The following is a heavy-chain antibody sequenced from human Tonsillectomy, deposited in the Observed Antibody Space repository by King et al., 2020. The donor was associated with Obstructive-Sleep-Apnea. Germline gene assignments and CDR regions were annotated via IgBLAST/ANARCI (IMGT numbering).Heavy chain of an antibody. V-gene: IGHV4-30-4*01. CDR3: AREETGSAENYYYYGMDV. CDR1: GGSISSGDYY. J-gene: IGHJ6*02. Sequence: VQLQESGPGLVKPSQTLSLTCTVSGGSISSGDYYWSWIRQPPGKGLEWIGYIYYSGSTYYNPSLKSRVTISVDTSKNQFSLKLSSVTAADTAVYYCAREETGSAENYYYYGMDVWGQGTTVTVSS. CDR2: IYYSGST.